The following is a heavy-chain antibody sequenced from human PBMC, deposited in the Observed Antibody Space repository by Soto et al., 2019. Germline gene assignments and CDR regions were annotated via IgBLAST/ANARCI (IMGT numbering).Heavy chain of an antibody. CDR1: GFTFSIYA. J-gene: IGHJ4*02. CDR3: AKDQSNSNPLYYFDF. V-gene: IGHV3-23*01. CDR2: MSRTGDNT. D-gene: IGHD3-22*01. Sequence: GGSLRLSCAASGFTFSIYAMTWVRQSPGKGLGWVSSMSRTGDNTYYADSVKGRFTISRDNSKNTLYLQMNSLRAEETAIYYCAKDQSNSNPLYYFDFWGPGTLVTVSS.